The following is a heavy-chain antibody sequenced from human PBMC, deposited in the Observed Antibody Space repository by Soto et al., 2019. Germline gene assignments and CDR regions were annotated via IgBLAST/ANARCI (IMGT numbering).Heavy chain of an antibody. D-gene: IGHD2-2*01. V-gene: IGHV3-30*18. CDR2: ISYDGSNK. CDR1: GFTFSSYG. J-gene: IGHJ6*03. CDR3: AKGRDIVVVPAAKRAHYCMDV. Sequence: GGSLRLSCAASGFTFSSYGMHWVRQAPGKGLEWVAVISYDGSNKYYADSVKGRFTISRDNSKNTLYLQMNSLRAEDTAVYYCAKGRDIVVVPAAKRAHYCMDVWGKGTTVTVSS.